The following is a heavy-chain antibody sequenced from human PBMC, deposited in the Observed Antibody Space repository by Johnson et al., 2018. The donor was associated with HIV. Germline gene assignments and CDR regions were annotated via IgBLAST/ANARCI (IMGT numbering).Heavy chain of an antibody. V-gene: IGHV3-66*01. D-gene: IGHD3-22*01. Sequence: VESGGGLVQPGRSLRLSCAASGFTFDDYAMHWVRQAPGKGLEWVSGIYSGGSTYYADSVKGRFTISRDNSKNTLYLQMNSLRAEDTAVYYCARAWVNYYDSPDAFDIWGQGTMVTVSS. J-gene: IGHJ3*02. CDR2: IYSGGST. CDR1: GFTFDDYA. CDR3: ARAWVNYYDSPDAFDI.